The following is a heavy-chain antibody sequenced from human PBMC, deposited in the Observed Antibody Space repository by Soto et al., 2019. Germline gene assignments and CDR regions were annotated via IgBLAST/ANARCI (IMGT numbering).Heavy chain of an antibody. CDR2: INPNSGGT. CDR1: AYTFTCYY. CDR3: AREHSSSSDFDY. Sequence: ASVKVSYKASAYTFTCYYMHWVRQAPGQGLEWMGWINPNSGGTNYAQKFQGRVTMTRDTSISTAYMELSRLRSDDTAVYYCAREHSSSSDFDYWGQGTLVTVSS. V-gene: IGHV1-2*02. D-gene: IGHD6-13*01. J-gene: IGHJ4*02.